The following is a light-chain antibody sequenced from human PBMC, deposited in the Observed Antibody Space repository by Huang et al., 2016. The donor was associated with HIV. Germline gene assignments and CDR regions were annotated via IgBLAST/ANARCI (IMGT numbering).Light chain of an antibody. CDR2: AAS. Sequence: IQLTQSPSSLSASVGDRVTITCRASQGLNNYLAWYQQKAGKAPKLLIYAASSLQSGVPSRFSGSASGTDFTLTINTLQPEDSATYYCQQLDSYPLTFGGGTKVEIK. V-gene: IGKV1-9*01. CDR3: QQLDSYPLT. J-gene: IGKJ4*01. CDR1: QGLNNY.